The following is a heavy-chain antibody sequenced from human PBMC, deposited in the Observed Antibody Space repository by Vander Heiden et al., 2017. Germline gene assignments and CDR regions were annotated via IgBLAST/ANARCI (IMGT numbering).Heavy chain of an antibody. D-gene: IGHD6-6*01. CDR3: ARDPPEALSALDI. Sequence: QVQLQQSGPGLVKPSQTLSLTCAIPGDSVSSNGAAWNWIRQSPSRGREWLGRKYYRSKWYRDYAISVKSRITINPDTSKNQFSLELNSVTPDDTAVYYCARDPPEALSALDIWGQGTTVTVSS. CDR2: KYYRSKWYR. J-gene: IGHJ3*02. CDR1: GDSVSSNGAA. V-gene: IGHV6-1*01.